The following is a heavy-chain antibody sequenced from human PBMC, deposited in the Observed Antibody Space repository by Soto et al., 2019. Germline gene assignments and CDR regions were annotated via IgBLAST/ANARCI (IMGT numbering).Heavy chain of an antibody. CDR3: ARDYYRFNSGYGFSMDV. V-gene: IGHV1-69*13. CDR1: GGTFSSYA. J-gene: IGHJ6*02. CDR2: IIPIFGTA. Sequence: SVKVSCKASGGTFSSYAISWVRQAPGQGLEWMGGIIPIFGTANYAQKFQGRVTITADESKNTLYLQMNSLRAEDTAVYYCARDYYRFNSGYGFSMDVWGQGTTVTVSS. D-gene: IGHD5-12*01.